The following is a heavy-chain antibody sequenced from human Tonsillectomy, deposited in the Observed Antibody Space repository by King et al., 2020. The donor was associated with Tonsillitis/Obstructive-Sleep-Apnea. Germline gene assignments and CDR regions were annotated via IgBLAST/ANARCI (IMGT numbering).Heavy chain of an antibody. D-gene: IGHD2-2*01. CDR1: YS. CDR3: ARDAAHCSSTSCLSNY. CDR2: ICSSSSYI. Sequence: YSMNWVRQAPGKGLEWVSCICSSSSYIYYADSVKGRFTISRDNAKNSLYLQMNSLRAEDTTAYYLARDAAHCSSTSCLSNYWVPGALCSLSS. V-gene: IGHV3-21*01. J-gene: IGHJ4*02.